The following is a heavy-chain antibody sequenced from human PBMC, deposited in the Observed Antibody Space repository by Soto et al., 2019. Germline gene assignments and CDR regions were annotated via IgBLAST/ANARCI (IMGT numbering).Heavy chain of an antibody. V-gene: IGHV3-30*18. CDR2: ISYDGSNK. Sequence: QVQLVESGGGVVQPGRSLRLSCAASGFTFSSYGMHWVRQAPGKGLEWVAVISYDGSNKYYADSVKGRFTISRDNSKNALYLEMNSLRAEGTAVYYCAKEGGSGYDFLDYWGQGTLVSVSS. D-gene: IGHD5-12*01. CDR3: AKEGGSGYDFLDY. J-gene: IGHJ4*02. CDR1: GFTFSSYG.